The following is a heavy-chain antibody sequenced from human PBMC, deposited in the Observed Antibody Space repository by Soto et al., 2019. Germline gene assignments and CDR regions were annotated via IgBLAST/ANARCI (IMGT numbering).Heavy chain of an antibody. D-gene: IGHD3-10*01. CDR1: GGSISSSSYY. Sequence: QLQLQESGPGLVKPSETLSLTCTVSGGSISSSSYYWGWIRQPPGKGLEWIGSIYYSGSTYYNPSLKSRVTISVDRSKNQFSLKLSSVTAADTAVYYCARLSGSYYYGMDVWGQGTTVTVSS. CDR3: ARLSGSYYYGMDV. J-gene: IGHJ6*02. CDR2: IYYSGST. V-gene: IGHV4-39*01.